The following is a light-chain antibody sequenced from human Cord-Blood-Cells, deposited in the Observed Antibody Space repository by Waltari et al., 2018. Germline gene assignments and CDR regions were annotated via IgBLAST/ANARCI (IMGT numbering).Light chain of an antibody. CDR1: SSDVGGYNY. Sequence: QSALTQPASVSGSPGQSITISCTGTSSDVGGYNYVSWYQQHPGKAPKLMIYEVSNRPSEVSNRLSGSKSGNTASLTISGLQAEDEADYYCSSYTSSSTPYVFGTGTKVTVL. J-gene: IGLJ1*01. CDR3: SSYTSSSTPYV. V-gene: IGLV2-14*01. CDR2: EVS.